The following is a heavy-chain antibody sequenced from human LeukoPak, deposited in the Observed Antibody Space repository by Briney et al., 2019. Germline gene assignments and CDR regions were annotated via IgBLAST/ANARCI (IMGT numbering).Heavy chain of an antibody. CDR1: GFDFSSYA. V-gene: IGHV3-23*01. D-gene: IGHD3-9*01. Sequence: GGSLRLSCEASGFDFSSYALSWVRQAPGKGLEWVSGISGSGTNTYYGDSVKGRFTISRDNSKHTMYLQMNSLRAEDTAVYFCAKDRDFLTGYYPYFDYWGQGNLVTVFS. J-gene: IGHJ4*02. CDR3: AKDRDFLTGYYPYFDY. CDR2: ISGSGTNT.